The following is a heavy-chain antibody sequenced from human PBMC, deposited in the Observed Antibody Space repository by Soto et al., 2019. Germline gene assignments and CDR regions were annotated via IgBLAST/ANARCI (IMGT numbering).Heavy chain of an antibody. V-gene: IGHV4-4*02. Sequence: QVQLQESGPGLVKPSGTLSLTCAVSGGSISSSNWWSWVRQPPGKGLVWIVEIYHSGSTNYNPSLKIRDNISVDRSKNQFVLRLSSVTDAESSMYSFVKHTMFGVVIRYYYVMYVWGQGTTGTVAS. J-gene: IGHJ6*02. CDR1: GGSISSSNW. CDR2: IYHSGST. CDR3: VKHTMFGVVIRYYYVMYV. D-gene: IGHD3-3*01.